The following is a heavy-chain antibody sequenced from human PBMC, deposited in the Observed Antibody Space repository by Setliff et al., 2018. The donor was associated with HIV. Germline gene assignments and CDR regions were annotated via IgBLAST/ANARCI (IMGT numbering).Heavy chain of an antibody. CDR1: GYTFTSYG. CDR3: ASVYYDSSGYLAYFDY. D-gene: IGHD3-22*01. Sequence: ASVKVSCKASGYTFTSYGISWVRQAPGQGLEWMGWISAYNGNTNYAQRLQGRVTMTTDTSTSTAYMELRSLSSDDTAVYYCASVYYDSSGYLAYFDYWGQGTLVTVSS. J-gene: IGHJ4*02. V-gene: IGHV1-18*01. CDR2: ISAYNGNT.